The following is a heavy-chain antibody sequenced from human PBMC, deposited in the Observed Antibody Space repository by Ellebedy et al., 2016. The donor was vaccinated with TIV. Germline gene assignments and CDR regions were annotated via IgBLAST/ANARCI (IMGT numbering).Heavy chain of an antibody. D-gene: IGHD6-19*01. CDR2: IYWDDDK. CDR3: AHRGGYSSGWPIGGFDY. CDR1: GFSLSTSGVG. J-gene: IGHJ4*02. Sequence: SGPTLVXPTQTLTLTCTFSGFSLSTSGVGVGWIRQPPGKALEWLALIYWDDDKRYSPSLKSRLTITKDTSKNQVVLTMTNMDPVDTATYYCAHRGGYSSGWPIGGFDYWGQGTLVTVSS. V-gene: IGHV2-5*02.